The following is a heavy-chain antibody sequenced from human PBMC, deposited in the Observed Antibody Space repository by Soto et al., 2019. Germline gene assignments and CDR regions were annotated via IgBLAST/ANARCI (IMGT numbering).Heavy chain of an antibody. D-gene: IGHD6-19*01. J-gene: IGHJ4*02. Sequence: EVKLVESGGVVVQPGGSLRLSCAASGFTFDDYMMHWVRQAPGKGLEWVSLITWDGGTTYYADSVKGRFTISRDNSNNSLYLQMNSLRTEDTALYYCAKGRGSGWTPADYWGQRTLVTVSS. CDR3: AKGRGSGWTPADY. CDR2: ITWDGGTT. CDR1: GFTFDDYM. V-gene: IGHV3-43*01.